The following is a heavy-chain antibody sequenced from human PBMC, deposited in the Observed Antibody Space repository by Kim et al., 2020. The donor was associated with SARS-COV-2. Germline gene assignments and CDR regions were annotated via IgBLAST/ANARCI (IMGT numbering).Heavy chain of an antibody. CDR1: GGSFSGYY. CDR2: INHSGST. V-gene: IGHV4-34*01. J-gene: IGHJ6*02. CDR3: ARVRGMYSSGWYYYYYGMDV. D-gene: IGHD6-19*01. Sequence: SETLSLTCAVYGGSFSGYYWSWIRQPPGKGLEWIGEINHSGSTNYNPSLKSRVTISVDTSKNQFSLKLSSVTAADTAVYYCARVRGMYSSGWYYYYYGMDVWGQGTTVTVSS.